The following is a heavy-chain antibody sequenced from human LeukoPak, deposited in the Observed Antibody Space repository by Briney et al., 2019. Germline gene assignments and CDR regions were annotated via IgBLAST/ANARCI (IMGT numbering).Heavy chain of an antibody. V-gene: IGHV4-59*01. CDR3: ARDDCSGGSCYAP. Sequence: SETLSLTCTVSGGSISSYYWSWIRQPPGKGLEWIGYIYYSGSTNYNPSHKSRVTISVDTSKNQFSLKLSSVTAADTAVYYCARDDCSGGSCYAPWGQGTLVTVSS. D-gene: IGHD2-15*01. J-gene: IGHJ5*02. CDR1: GGSISSYY. CDR2: IYYSGST.